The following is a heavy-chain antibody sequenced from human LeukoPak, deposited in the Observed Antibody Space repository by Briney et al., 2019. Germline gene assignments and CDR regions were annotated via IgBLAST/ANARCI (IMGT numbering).Heavy chain of an antibody. V-gene: IGHV3-48*03. D-gene: IGHD3-10*01. Sequence: QAGGSLRLSCAASGFTFSSYEMNWVRQAPGKGLEWVSYISSSGSTIYYADSVKGRFTISRDNAKNSLYLQMNSLRAEDTALYYCAKDWAPMVRGARIDYWGQGTLVTVSS. CDR2: ISSSGSTI. CDR1: GFTFSSYE. J-gene: IGHJ4*02. CDR3: AKDWAPMVRGARIDY.